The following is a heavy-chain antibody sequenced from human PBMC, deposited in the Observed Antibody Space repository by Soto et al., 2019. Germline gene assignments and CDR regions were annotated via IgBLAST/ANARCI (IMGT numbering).Heavy chain of an antibody. D-gene: IGHD2-2*01. Sequence: XSPELGCKGSGXSFTIYGIGWVRRIPGRGLELMGRIDPSDSYTNYSPSFQGNLTISDDKSISTAYLQWSRLKASDTDMYYCARRLPYCSSTSCYYNYYGMDVWGQGTTGTVS. J-gene: IGHJ6*02. CDR1: GXSFTIYG. CDR2: IDPSDSYT. CDR3: ARRLPYCSSTSCYYNYYGMDV. V-gene: IGHV5-10-1*01.